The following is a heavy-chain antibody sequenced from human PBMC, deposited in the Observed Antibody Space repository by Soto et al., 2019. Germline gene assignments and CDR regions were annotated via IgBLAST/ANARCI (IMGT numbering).Heavy chain of an antibody. CDR3: ARGLVVSGTGYFDY. V-gene: IGHV3-33*01. D-gene: IGHD6-19*01. CDR1: GFTFSSYG. CDR2: IWYDGSNK. Sequence: QVQLVESGGGVVQPGRSLRLSCAASGFTFSSYGMHWVRQAPGKGLECVAVIWYDGSNKYYADSVKGRFTISRDNSKITLYLQMTSLRAEYTAVYYCARGLVVSGTGYFDYWGQGTLVTVSS. J-gene: IGHJ4*02.